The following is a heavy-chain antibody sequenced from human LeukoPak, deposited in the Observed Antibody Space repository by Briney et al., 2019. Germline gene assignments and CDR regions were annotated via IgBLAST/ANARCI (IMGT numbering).Heavy chain of an antibody. CDR2: ISGSGDST. J-gene: IGHJ4*02. CDR3: VPKGRQFVPYYYDY. D-gene: IGHD5-24*01. CDR1: GFTFSSYA. Sequence: PGGSLRLSCAASGFTFSSYAMSWVRQAPGKGLEWVSGISGSGDSTYYGDSVKGRFTISRDNSKNTLYLQMNSLRAEDTAVYYCVPKGRQFVPYYYDYWGQGTLVTVSS. V-gene: IGHV3-23*01.